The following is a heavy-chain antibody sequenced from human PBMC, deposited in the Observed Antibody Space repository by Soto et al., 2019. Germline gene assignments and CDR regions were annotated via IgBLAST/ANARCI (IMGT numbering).Heavy chain of an antibody. CDR2: MNPNNGNT. D-gene: IGHD2-8*01. J-gene: IGHJ5*02. CDR1: GYTFTTYD. Sequence: QVQLVQSGAEVKKPGASVKVSCKASGYTFTTYDINWVRQAPGQGLEWMGWMNPNNGNTGYSQKFQGRFTMTRNTSMSTAYMELNSLRSEDTAVYYCARTKQGYCTKGVCYRLGWFDPWGQGTLVTVSS. V-gene: IGHV1-8*01. CDR3: ARTKQGYCTKGVCYRLGWFDP.